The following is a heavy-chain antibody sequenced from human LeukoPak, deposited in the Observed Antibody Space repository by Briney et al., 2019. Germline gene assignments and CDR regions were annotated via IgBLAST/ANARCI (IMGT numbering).Heavy chain of an antibody. CDR3: GNLDTPMGY. J-gene: IGHJ4*02. V-gene: IGHV3-74*01. CDR1: GFTFSSYW. Sequence: GGSLRLSCAASGFTFSSYWMHWVRQAPGKGLVWFSRINSDGSSTSYADSVKCRFTISRDNAKKTLYLPINRLRAEDTAMYYCGNLDTPMGYWGQGTLVTVSS. CDR2: INSDGSST. D-gene: IGHD5-18*01.